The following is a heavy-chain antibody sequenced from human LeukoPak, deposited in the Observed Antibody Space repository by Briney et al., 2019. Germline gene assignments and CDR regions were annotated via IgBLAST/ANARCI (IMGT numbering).Heavy chain of an antibody. CDR3: AREGLRFLEWSSYYFDY. CDR1: GFTFSRTW. CDR2: IKQDGSEK. D-gene: IGHD3-3*01. J-gene: IGHJ4*02. V-gene: IGHV3-7*01. Sequence: GGSLRLSCAASGFTFSRTWMSWVRQGPGKGLEWVANIKQDGSEKYYVDSVKGRFSISRDDTKNSLYLQLNSLRAEDTAVYYCAREGLRFLEWSSYYFDYWGLGTLVTVSS.